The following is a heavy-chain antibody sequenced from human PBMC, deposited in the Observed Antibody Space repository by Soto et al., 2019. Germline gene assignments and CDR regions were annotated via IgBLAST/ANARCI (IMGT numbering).Heavy chain of an antibody. D-gene: IGHD7-27*01. Sequence: QVQLVQSGAEVKKPGASVKVSCKASGYTFTPYAMHWVRQAPGQRLEWMGWFSPDTGNRKYSQKLQDRVTITGDTSASTVYMELSSLRSEDTAVYCCARRGDVEAFDIWGQGTMVTVST. J-gene: IGHJ3*02. CDR2: FSPDTGNR. CDR1: GYTFTPYA. CDR3: ARRGDVEAFDI. V-gene: IGHV1-3*01.